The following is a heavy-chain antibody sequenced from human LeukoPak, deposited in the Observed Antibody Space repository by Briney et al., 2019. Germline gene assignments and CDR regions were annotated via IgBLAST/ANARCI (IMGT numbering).Heavy chain of an antibody. CDR1: GYTFTGYY. V-gene: IGHV1-2*02. CDR3: ARERAAAGKKNWFDP. D-gene: IGHD6-13*01. Sequence: ASVKVSCKASGYTFTGYYMHWVRQAPGQGLEWMGWINPNSGGTNYAQKFQGRVTMTRDTSISTAYMELSRLRSDDTAVYYCARERAAAGKKNWFDPWGQGTLVTVSS. CDR2: INPNSGGT. J-gene: IGHJ5*02.